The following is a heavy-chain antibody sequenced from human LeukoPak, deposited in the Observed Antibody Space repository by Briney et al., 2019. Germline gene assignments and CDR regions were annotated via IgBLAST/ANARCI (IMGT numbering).Heavy chain of an antibody. CDR2: IWYDGSNK. Sequence: GGSLRLSCAASGFTFSSYGMHWVRQAPGKGLEWVAVIWYDGSNKYYADSVKGRFTISRDNSKNTLYLQMNSLRAEDTAVYYCAKGVIYCSGGNCYFGTFDIWGQGTMVTVSS. CDR3: AKGVIYCSGGNCYFGTFDI. V-gene: IGHV3-33*06. D-gene: IGHD2-15*01. J-gene: IGHJ3*02. CDR1: GFTFSSYG.